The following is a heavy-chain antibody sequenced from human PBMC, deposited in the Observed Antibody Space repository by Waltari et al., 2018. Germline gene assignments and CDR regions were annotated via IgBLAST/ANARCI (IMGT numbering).Heavy chain of an antibody. D-gene: IGHD6-19*01. CDR2: INAGNGNT. Sequence: QVQLVQSGAEVKKPGASVKVSCKASGYTFTSYAMHWVRQAPGQRLEWMGWINAGNGNTKYSQKFQGRVTITRDTSASTAYMELSSLRSEDTAVYYCARDEEAVAGTGGFDYWGQGTLVTVSS. J-gene: IGHJ4*02. V-gene: IGHV1-3*01. CDR1: GYTFTSYA. CDR3: ARDEEAVAGTGGFDY.